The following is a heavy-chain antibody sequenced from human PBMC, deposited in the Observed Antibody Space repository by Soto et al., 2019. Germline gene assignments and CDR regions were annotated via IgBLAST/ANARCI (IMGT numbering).Heavy chain of an antibody. CDR3: ARGAHYSSPFRWFDP. J-gene: IGHJ5*02. V-gene: IGHV4-31*03. CDR2: IYYSGST. CDR1: GGSISSGGYY. Sequence: QVHLQESGPGLVKPSQTLSLTCTVSGGSISSGGYYWSWIRQHPGKGLEWIGYIYYSGSTYYNPSLKSRVTISVDTSKNQFSLKLSSVTAADTAVYYCARGAHYSSPFRWFDPWGQGTLVTVSS. D-gene: IGHD6-13*01.